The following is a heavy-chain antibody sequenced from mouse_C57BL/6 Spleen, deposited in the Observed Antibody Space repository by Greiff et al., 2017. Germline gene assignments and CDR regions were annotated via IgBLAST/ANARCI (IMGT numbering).Heavy chain of an antibody. Sequence: QVQLQQSGAELVRPGTSVKMSCKASGYTFPNYWIGWAKQRPGHGLEWIGDIYPGGGYTNDNEKFKGKATLTADKSSSTAYMQFSSLTSEDSAIDYGARADSNDGVAYWGQGTLGTVAA. V-gene: IGHV1-63*01. CDR2: IYPGGGYT. CDR3: ARADSNDGVAY. J-gene: IGHJ3*01. CDR1: GYTFPNYW. D-gene: IGHD2-12*01.